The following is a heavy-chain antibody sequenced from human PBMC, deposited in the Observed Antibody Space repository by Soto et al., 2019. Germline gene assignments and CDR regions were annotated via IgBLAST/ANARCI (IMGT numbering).Heavy chain of an antibody. V-gene: IGHV1-18*01. CDR2: INVYNGNT. D-gene: IGHD2-15*01. CDR3: ARDCSGGSCYGGYYYYGMDV. CDR1: GYSFASYG. Sequence: ASVKVSCKASGYSFASYGISRVRQAPGQGLEWMGWINVYNGNTKYVQKLQDRVTMTTDTSTSTAYMELRSLRSDDTAVYYCARDCSGGSCYGGYYYYGMDVWGQGTTVTVSS. J-gene: IGHJ6*02.